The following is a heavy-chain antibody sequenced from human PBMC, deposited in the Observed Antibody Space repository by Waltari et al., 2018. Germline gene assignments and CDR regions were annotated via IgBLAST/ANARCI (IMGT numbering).Heavy chain of an antibody. V-gene: IGHV4-59*08. D-gene: IGHD5-12*01. J-gene: IGHJ5*01. CDR3: ARRRVSSADTTLANWLDS. CDR2: IFDTGST. Sequence: QEQLQESGPGLVMPSETLSLTCTVSGDSISIYIWNWIRQSPGKGLEWIGCIFDTGSTMYNPSRRRRVTMSGDTASNQFSLKLTSVTAADTAVYYCARRRVSSADTTLANWLDSWGRGTLVTVSS. CDR1: GDSISIYI.